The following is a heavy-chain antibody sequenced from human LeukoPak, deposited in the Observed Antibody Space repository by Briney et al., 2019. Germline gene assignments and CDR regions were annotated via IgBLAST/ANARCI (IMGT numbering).Heavy chain of an antibody. CDR3: ARDMPTLWFGELLFNWFDP. CDR1: GYTFTSYD. V-gene: IGHV1-8*01. J-gene: IGHJ5*02. CDR2: MNPNSGNT. D-gene: IGHD3-10*01. Sequence: ASVKVSCKASGYTFTSYDINWVRQATGQGLEWMGWMNPNSGNTGYAQKFQGRVTMTRNTSISTAYMELSSLRSEDTAVYYCARDMPTLWFGELLFNWFDPWGQGTLVTVSS.